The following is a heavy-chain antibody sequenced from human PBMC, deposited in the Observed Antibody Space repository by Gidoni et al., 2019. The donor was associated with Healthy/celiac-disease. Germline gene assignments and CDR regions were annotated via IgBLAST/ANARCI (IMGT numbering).Heavy chain of an antibody. D-gene: IGHD3-3*01. J-gene: IGHJ4*02. Sequence: QVQLVESGGGVVQPGRSLRLSCAASGFTFCRYGMHWVRQAPGKGLEWVAGIAYDGSNKYYADSVKGRFTISRDNSKNTLYLQMNSLRAEDTAVYYCAKDRRGPITIFGESFDYWGQGTLVTVSS. V-gene: IGHV3-30*18. CDR2: IAYDGSNK. CDR3: AKDRRGPITIFGESFDY. CDR1: GFTFCRYG.